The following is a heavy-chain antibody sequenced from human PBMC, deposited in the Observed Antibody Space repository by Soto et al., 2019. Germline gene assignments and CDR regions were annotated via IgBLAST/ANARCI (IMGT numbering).Heavy chain of an antibody. J-gene: IGHJ3*02. V-gene: IGHV4-31*03. D-gene: IGHD3-22*01. CDR2: IYYSGST. CDR3: ARDPRSGYDSSGYYYTGAFDI. CDR1: GGSISSGGYY. Sequence: SETVSLTCTVSGGSISSGGYYWSWILQHPGKGLEWIGYIYYSGSTYYNPSLKSRVTISVDTSKNQFSLKLSSVTAADTAVYYCARDPRSGYDSSGYYYTGAFDIWGQGTMVTVSS.